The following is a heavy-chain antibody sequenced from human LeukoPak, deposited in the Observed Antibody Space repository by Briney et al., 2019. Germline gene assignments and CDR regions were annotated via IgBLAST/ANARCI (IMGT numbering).Heavy chain of an antibody. V-gene: IGHV3-13*01. CDR1: GFTFSAYD. D-gene: IGHD6-19*01. CDR2: ITNVGDT. CDR3: ARVLRDSGGWYHFDY. J-gene: IGHJ4*02. Sequence: GGSLRLSCAASGFTFSAYDIHWVRHASGKGLEGVSGITNVGDTHYPDSVKGRFTISRENAKNSLYLQLNNLRAGDTAVYYCARVLRDSGGWYHFDYWGQGTLVTVSS.